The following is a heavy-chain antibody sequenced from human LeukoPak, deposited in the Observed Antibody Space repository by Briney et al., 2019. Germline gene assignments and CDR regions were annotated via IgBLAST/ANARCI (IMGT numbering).Heavy chain of an antibody. Sequence: GASVKVSCKASGYTFTSYDINWVRQASGQGLEWMGWINPNSGNTGFTQKFQGRVTVTRSTSISTAYMELSSLTSDDTAVYYCARTSTGTRGGYDVWGQGTLVTVSP. V-gene: IGHV1-8*01. CDR2: INPNSGNT. CDR1: GYTFTSYD. CDR3: ARTSTGTRGGYDV. J-gene: IGHJ4*02. D-gene: IGHD1-1*01.